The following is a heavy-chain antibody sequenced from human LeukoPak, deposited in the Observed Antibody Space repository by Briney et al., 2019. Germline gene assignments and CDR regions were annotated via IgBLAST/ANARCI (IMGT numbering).Heavy chain of an antibody. V-gene: IGHV3-48*03. J-gene: IGHJ3*02. CDR3: VRGGGSAYKYNAFDI. CDR1: GFIFCCCE. D-gene: IGHD3-16*01. CDR2: ISISGTTI. Sequence: PGGSLRLSCAASGFIFCCCEMNWVRQAPGKGLEWISYISISGTTIYYAESVKGRFTISRDNTKNSLYLQMNSLRADDTAVYYCVRGGGSAYKYNAFDIWGQGTMVTGSS.